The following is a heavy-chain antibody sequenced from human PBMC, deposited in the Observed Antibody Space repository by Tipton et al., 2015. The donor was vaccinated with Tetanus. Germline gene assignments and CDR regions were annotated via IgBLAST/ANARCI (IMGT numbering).Heavy chain of an antibody. CDR3: ARDSPYYDFWSGRIIADYYYYYGMDV. Sequence: TLSLTCRVSGGSIIVSNFYWGWIRQPPGKGLEWIGSIHYTGSTNYNPSLKSRVTMSVDTSKNQFSLKLSSVTAADTAVYYCARDSPYYDFWSGRIIADYYYYYGMDVWGQGTTVTVSS. V-gene: IGHV4-39*07. CDR2: IHYTGST. J-gene: IGHJ6*02. D-gene: IGHD3-3*01. CDR1: GGSIIVSNFY.